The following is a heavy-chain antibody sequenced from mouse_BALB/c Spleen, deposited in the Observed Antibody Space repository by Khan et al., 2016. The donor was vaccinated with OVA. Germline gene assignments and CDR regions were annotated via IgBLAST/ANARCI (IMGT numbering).Heavy chain of an antibody. J-gene: IGHJ2*01. CDR1: GYSFTGYF. V-gene: IGHV1-20*02. CDR3: ARIYRSDFDY. CDR2: INPHIGET. Sequence: VQLKESGPELVKPGASVKISCKASGYSFTGYFMNWVKQSHGKSLEWIGRINPHIGETFYNQKFTGKATLTVDESSNTAHMELRSLASEDSAVYYCARIYRSDFDYWGQGTTLTVSS. D-gene: IGHD1-1*01.